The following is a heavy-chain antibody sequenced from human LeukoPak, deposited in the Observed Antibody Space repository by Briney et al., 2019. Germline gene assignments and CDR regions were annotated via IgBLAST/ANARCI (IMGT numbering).Heavy chain of an antibody. Sequence: SVKVSCKASGGTFSSYATSWVRQAPGQGLEWMGGIIPIFGTANYAQKFQGRVTITADESTSTAYMELSSLRSEDTAVYYCARAGYSSGWHEDYWGQGTLVTVSS. V-gene: IGHV1-69*13. CDR3: ARAGYSSGWHEDY. CDR1: GGTFSSYA. CDR2: IIPIFGTA. D-gene: IGHD6-19*01. J-gene: IGHJ4*02.